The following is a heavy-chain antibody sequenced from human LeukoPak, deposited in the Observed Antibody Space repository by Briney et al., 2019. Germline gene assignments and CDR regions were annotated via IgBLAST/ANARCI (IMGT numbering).Heavy chain of an antibody. D-gene: IGHD3-22*01. CDR2: ISPYNGNT. V-gene: IGHV1-18*01. CDR1: GYTFTSYL. CDR3: ARAVDYHDSSGYYYPIDH. J-gene: IGHJ4*02. Sequence: ASVKVSCTTSGYTFTSYLITWVRQAPGQGLERMGWISPYNGNTNYLQKYQGRVTMSTDTSTTTAYMDLRNLKFDDTAVYYCARAVDYHDSSGYYYPIDHWGQGTLVTVSS.